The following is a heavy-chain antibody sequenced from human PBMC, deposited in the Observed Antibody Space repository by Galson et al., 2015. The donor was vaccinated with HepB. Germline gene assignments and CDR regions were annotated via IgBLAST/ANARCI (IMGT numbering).Heavy chain of an antibody. CDR2: INPSGGST. V-gene: IGHV1-46*01. CDR1: GYTFTSYY. D-gene: IGHD4-23*01. J-gene: IGHJ4*02. Sequence: SVKVSCKASGYTFTSYYMHWVRQAPGQGLEWMGIINPSGGSTSYAQKFQGRVTMTRDTSTSTVYMELSSLRSEDTAVYYCARDKTHMTTVVTAIDYWGQGTLVTVSS. CDR3: ARDKTHMTTVVTAIDY.